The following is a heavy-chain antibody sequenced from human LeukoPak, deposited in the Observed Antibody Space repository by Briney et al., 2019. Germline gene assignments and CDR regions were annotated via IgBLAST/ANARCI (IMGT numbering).Heavy chain of an antibody. V-gene: IGHV3-7*03. CDR3: ARIGYSSSSLDL. D-gene: IGHD6-6*01. CDR2: INKDGSVQ. J-gene: IGHJ4*02. Sequence: GRSLRLSCAASGFTFSSYWMTWVRQAPGKGLEWVANINKDGSVQYYVDSVKGRFTISRDNAKNSVYLQMNSLRAEDTAIYNCARIGYSSSSLDLWGRGTLVTVSS. CDR1: GFTFSSYW.